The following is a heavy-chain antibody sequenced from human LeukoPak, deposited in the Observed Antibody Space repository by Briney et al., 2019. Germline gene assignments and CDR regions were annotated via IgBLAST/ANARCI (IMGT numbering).Heavy chain of an antibody. V-gene: IGHV3-53*01. Sequence: GGSLRLSCAASGFTVSSNYMSWVRQAPGKGLEWVSVIYSGGSTYYADSVKGRFTISRDNAKNSLYLQMNSLRAEDTAVYYCARDQGYVWGSYRTPFDYWGQGTLVTVSS. CDR1: GFTVSSNY. J-gene: IGHJ4*02. D-gene: IGHD3-16*02. CDR2: IYSGGST. CDR3: ARDQGYVWGSYRTPFDY.